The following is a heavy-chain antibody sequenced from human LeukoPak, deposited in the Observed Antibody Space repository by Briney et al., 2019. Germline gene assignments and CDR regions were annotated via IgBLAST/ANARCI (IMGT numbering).Heavy chain of an antibody. CDR3: ARDLRTVTVAGLGVFDI. Sequence: GASVKVSCKASGYTFTSYYMHWVRQAPGQGLEWMGVIDPTSGKTNYAQKFQGRVTMNRDMSTSTIYLELTSLRSDDTALYYCARDLRTVTVAGLGVFDIWGQGTIVSVSS. CDR1: GYTFTSYY. CDR2: IDPTSGKT. D-gene: IGHD6-19*01. J-gene: IGHJ3*02. V-gene: IGHV1-46*01.